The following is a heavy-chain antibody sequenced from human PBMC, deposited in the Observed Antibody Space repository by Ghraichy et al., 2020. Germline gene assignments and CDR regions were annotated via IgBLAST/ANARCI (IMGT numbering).Heavy chain of an antibody. D-gene: IGHD2-2*01. J-gene: IGHJ4*02. V-gene: IGHV3-48*02. Sequence: GESLNISCAASGFTFSSYSMNWVRQAPGKGLEWVSYISSSSSTIYYADSVKGRFTISRDNAKNSLYLQMNSLRDEDTAVYYCARDHCSSTSCYGGFDYWGQGTLVTVSS. CDR2: ISSSSSTI. CDR3: ARDHCSSTSCYGGFDY. CDR1: GFTFSSYS.